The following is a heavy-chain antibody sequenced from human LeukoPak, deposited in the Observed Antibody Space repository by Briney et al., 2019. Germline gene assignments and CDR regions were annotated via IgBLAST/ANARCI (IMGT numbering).Heavy chain of an antibody. Sequence: ASVKVSCKASGYTFTSYGITWVRQAPGQGLECMGWISAYNGNTNYAQKLQGRVTMTTDTSTSTAYMELRSLRSDDTAVYYCARALYCSGGSCYSGSIDSWGQGTPVTVSS. D-gene: IGHD2-15*01. CDR2: ISAYNGNT. V-gene: IGHV1-18*01. J-gene: IGHJ4*02. CDR1: GYTFTSYG. CDR3: ARALYCSGGSCYSGSIDS.